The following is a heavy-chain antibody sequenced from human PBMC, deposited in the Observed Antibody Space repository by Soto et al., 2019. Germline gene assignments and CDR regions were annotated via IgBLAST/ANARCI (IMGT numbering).Heavy chain of an antibody. D-gene: IGHD6-19*01. CDR2: IIPILGIA. CDR1: GGTFSSYT. Sequence: QVQLVQSGAEVKKPGSSVKVSCKASGGTFSSYTISWVRQAPGQGLEWMGRIIPILGIANYAQKFQGRVTITADKSTSTAYMELSSLRSEDTAVYYCARGDSSAHPEDYYSDYWGQGTLVTVSS. CDR3: ARGDSSAHPEDYYSDY. J-gene: IGHJ4*02. V-gene: IGHV1-69*02.